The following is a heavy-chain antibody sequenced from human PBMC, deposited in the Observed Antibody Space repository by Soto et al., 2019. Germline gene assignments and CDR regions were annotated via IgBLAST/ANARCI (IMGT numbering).Heavy chain of an antibody. CDR3: ARTTAVPNTLRSRYFFDY. Sequence: SEILSLTCSVSGGSVSDKTYYWSWIRQPPGKRLEWIGYVYYSGTTNYNPSLKSRVTISVDLSKNRFSLRLSSVTTADTALYYCARTTAVPNTLRSRYFFDYWGQGTLVTVSS. V-gene: IGHV4-61*01. CDR2: VYYSGTT. CDR1: GGSVSDKTYY. D-gene: IGHD4-17*01. J-gene: IGHJ4*02.